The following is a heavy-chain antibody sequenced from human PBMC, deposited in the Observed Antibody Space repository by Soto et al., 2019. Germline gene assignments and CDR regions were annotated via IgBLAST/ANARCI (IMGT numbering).Heavy chain of an antibody. CDR2: MNANVDAT. CDR1: GFTFSTND. J-gene: IGHJ5*02. V-gene: IGHV1-8*01. Sequence: ASVKVSCKASGFTFSTNDINWVRQAPGQGLQWMGWMNANVDATDSPQEFKGRVTMTWNASISTAYMELSNLKSDDTAVYYCAREVVDGSSLWLDPWGQGTLVTVSS. CDR3: AREVVDGSSLWLDP. D-gene: IGHD3-10*01.